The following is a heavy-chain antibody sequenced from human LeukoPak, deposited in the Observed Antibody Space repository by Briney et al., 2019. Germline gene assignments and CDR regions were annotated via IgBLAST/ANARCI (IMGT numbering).Heavy chain of an antibody. CDR3: TTAYMVRGVMRYYYYGMDV. CDR2: IKSKTDGGTT. CDR1: GFTFSNAW. J-gene: IGHJ6*02. Sequence: GGSLRLSCAASGFTFSNAWMSWVRQAPGKGLEWVGRIKSKTDGGTTDYAAPVKGRFTISRDDSKNTLYLQMNSLKTEDTAVYYCTTAYMVRGVMRYYYYGMDVWGQGTTVTVSS. D-gene: IGHD3-10*01. V-gene: IGHV3-15*01.